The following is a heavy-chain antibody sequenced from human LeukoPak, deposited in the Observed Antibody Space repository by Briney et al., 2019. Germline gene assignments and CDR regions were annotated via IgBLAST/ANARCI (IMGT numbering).Heavy chain of an antibody. V-gene: IGHV1-18*01. J-gene: IGHJ6*03. Sequence: ASVKVSCKASSYTFTRYGISWVRQAPGQGLEWMGWISGSNGNTNYAQKFQGRVSMTADTSTSTAYMELSSLRSEDTAVYYCARGEGGYSYGWINYYYYMDVWGKGTTVTISS. CDR2: ISGSNGNT. CDR3: ARGEGGYSYGWINYYYYMDV. D-gene: IGHD5-18*01. CDR1: SYTFTRYG.